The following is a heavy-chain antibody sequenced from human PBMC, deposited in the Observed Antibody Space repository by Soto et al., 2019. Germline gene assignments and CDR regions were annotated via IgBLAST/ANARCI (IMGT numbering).Heavy chain of an antibody. V-gene: IGHV1-2*02. CDR1: GYTFTGYY. D-gene: IGHD5-18*01. Sequence: ASVKVSCKASGYTFTGYYMHWVRQAPGQGLEWMGWINPNSGGTNYAQKFQGRVTMTRDTSISTAYMELSRLRSDDTAVYYCARDGSLSQSSYGPYYYYGMDVWGQGTTVTLS. J-gene: IGHJ6*02. CDR2: INPNSGGT. CDR3: ARDGSLSQSSYGPYYYYGMDV.